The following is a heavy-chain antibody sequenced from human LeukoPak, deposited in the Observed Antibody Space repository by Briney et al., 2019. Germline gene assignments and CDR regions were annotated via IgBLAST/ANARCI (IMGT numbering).Heavy chain of an antibody. J-gene: IGHJ3*02. Sequence: SKTLSLTCAVYGGSFSGYYWSWIRQPPGKGLEWIGEINHSGSTNYNPSLKSRVTISVDTSKNQFSLKLSSVTAADTAVYYCARGPVFIYGDYGDAFDIWGQGTMVTVSS. CDR2: INHSGST. D-gene: IGHD4-17*01. CDR3: ARGPVFIYGDYGDAFDI. CDR1: GGSFSGYY. V-gene: IGHV4-34*01.